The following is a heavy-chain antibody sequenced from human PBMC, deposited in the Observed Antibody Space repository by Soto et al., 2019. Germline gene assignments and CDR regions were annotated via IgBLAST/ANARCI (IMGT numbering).Heavy chain of an antibody. J-gene: IGHJ4*02. Sequence: ASVKLSCKASGYTFTSYGISWVRQAPGQGLEWMGWISAYNGNTNYAQKLQGRVTMTTDTSTSTAYMELRSLRSDDTAVYYCARVPQGYCSSTSCPFDYWGQGTLVTVSS. V-gene: IGHV1-18*01. D-gene: IGHD2-2*01. CDR3: ARVPQGYCSSTSCPFDY. CDR1: GYTFTSYG. CDR2: ISAYNGNT.